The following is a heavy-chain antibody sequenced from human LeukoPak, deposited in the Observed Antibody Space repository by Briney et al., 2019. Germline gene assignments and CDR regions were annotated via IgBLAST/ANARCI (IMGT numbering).Heavy chain of an antibody. CDR3: ASGTRRGFAFGVGD. J-gene: IGHJ1*01. Sequence: VRSLSLSRGASGLTYGVYAMHWVRQAPGKGVEWVAVISYDGGDVYYTDSVKGRVTISRDNSKNTLYLQMNSLRVEDTAMYYCASGTRRGFAFGVGDWGQGTLVTVSS. V-gene: IGHV3-30*04. D-gene: IGHD3-10*01. CDR1: GLTYGVYA. CDR2: ISYDGGDV.